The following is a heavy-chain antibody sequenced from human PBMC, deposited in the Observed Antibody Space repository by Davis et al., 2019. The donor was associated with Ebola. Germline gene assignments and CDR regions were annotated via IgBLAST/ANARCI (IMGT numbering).Heavy chain of an antibody. J-gene: IGHJ5*02. D-gene: IGHD3-10*01. CDR1: GFTFSSYS. V-gene: IGHV3-48*02. CDR2: ISSSSSTI. Sequence: GESLKISCAASGFTFSSYSMNWVRQAPGKGLEWVSYISSSSSTIYYADSVKGRFTISRDNAKNSLYLQMNSLRDEDTAVYYCARAGRYCFDPWGQGTLVTVSS. CDR3: ARAGRYCFDP.